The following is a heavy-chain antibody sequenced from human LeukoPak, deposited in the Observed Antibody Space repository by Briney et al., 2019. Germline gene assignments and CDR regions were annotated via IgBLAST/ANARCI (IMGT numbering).Heavy chain of an antibody. Sequence: GGSLRLSCAASGFTVSSNYMSWVRQAPGKGLEWVSVIYSGGSTYYADSVKGRFTISRLNSKNTLYLQMNSLRAEDTAVYYCGGCSSTSCDFLDYWGQGTLVTVSS. CDR3: GGCSSTSCDFLDY. D-gene: IGHD2-2*01. CDR2: IYSGGST. J-gene: IGHJ4*02. CDR1: GFTVSSNY. V-gene: IGHV3-53*04.